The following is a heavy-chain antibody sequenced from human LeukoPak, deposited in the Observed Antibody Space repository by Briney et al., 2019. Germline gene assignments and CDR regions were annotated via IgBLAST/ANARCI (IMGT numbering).Heavy chain of an antibody. CDR3: ARQGGEDGSGSYYNFFDY. CDR2: IYYSGST. D-gene: IGHD3-10*01. J-gene: IGHJ4*02. CDR1: GGSISSYY. Sequence: SETLSLTCTVSGGSISSYYWSWIRQPPGKGLEWIGYIYYSGSTNYNPSLKSRVTISVDTSKNQFSLKLSSVTAADTAVYYCARQGGEDGSGSYYNFFDYWGQGTLVTVSS. V-gene: IGHV4-59*01.